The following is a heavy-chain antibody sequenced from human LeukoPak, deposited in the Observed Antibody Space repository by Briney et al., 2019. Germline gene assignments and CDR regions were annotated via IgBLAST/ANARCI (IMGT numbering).Heavy chain of an antibody. CDR3: ARRSGRRYEY. V-gene: IGHV3-48*03. CDR2: ISGGGEST. J-gene: IGHJ4*02. D-gene: IGHD5-24*01. Sequence: GGSLRLSCAASGFTFSSYEMNWVRHAPGRGLEWVSHISGGGESTVYPDAVKGRFTISRDNAKNSLYLQMNSLRIEDTGVYYCARRSGRRYEYWGQGVLVTVSP. CDR1: GFTFSSYE.